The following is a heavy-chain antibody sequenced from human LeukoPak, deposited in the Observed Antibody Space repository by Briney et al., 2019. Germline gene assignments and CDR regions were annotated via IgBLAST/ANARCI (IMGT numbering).Heavy chain of an antibody. CDR1: GFTFSSYS. J-gene: IGHJ6*03. CDR3: ARVGSSSVQYYMDV. D-gene: IGHD6-13*01. V-gene: IGHV3-48*04. Sequence: GGSLRLSCAASGFTFSSYSMNWVRQAPGKGPEWVSYISSSSSTIYYADSVKGRFTISRDNAKNSLYLQMNSLRAEDTAVYYCARVGSSSVQYYMDVWGKGTTVTISS. CDR2: ISSSSSTI.